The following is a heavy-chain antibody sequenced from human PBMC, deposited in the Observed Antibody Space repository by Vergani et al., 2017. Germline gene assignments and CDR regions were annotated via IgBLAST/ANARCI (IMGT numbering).Heavy chain of an antibody. V-gene: IGHV4-39*07. Sequence: QLQLQESGPGLVKPSETLSLTCTVSGGSISSSSYYWGWIRQPPGKGLEWIGSIYYSGSTYYNPSLKSRVTISVDTSKNQFSLKLSSVTAADTAVYYCARDXSTVTTFGGRVYYGMDVWGQGTTVTVSS. CDR2: IYYSGST. CDR3: ARDXSTVTTFGGRVYYGMDV. D-gene: IGHD4-17*01. CDR1: GGSISSSSYY. J-gene: IGHJ6*02.